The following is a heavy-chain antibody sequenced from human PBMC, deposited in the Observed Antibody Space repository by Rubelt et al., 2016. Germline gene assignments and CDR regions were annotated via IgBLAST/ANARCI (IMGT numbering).Heavy chain of an antibody. CDR3: ARARYCSGGSCYSVLGY. D-gene: IGHD2-15*01. V-gene: IGHV4-34*01. CDR1: GGSFSGYY. J-gene: IGHJ4*02. CDR2: TNHSGRT. Sequence: QVQLQQWGAGLLKPSETLSLTCAVYGGSFSGYYWSWIRQPPGKGLAWIGETNHSGRTNYNPSPKSRVTISGDTSKNQFSLKLSFGTAADTAAYYCARARYCSGGSCYSVLGYWGQGTLVTVSS.